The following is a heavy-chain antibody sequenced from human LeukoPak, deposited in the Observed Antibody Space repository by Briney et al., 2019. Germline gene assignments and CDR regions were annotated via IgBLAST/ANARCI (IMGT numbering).Heavy chain of an antibody. Sequence: SQTLSLTCTVSGGSISSGGYYWSCIRQHPGKSLERIAYIYFSGSTYYNPYLKSRVNISVDTSKSQFSLKLSSVTAADTAVYYCVSDRSGWYFDLWGRGTLVTVSS. CDR2: IYFSGST. CDR3: VSDRSGWYFDL. CDR1: GGSISSGGYY. V-gene: IGHV4-31*03. J-gene: IGHJ2*01.